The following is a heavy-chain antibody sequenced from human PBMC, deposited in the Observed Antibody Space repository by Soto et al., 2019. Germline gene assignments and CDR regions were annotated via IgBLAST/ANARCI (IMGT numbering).Heavy chain of an antibody. CDR1: GFTFDDYG. CDR2: INWNGGST. Sequence: EVQLVESGGGVVRPGGSLRLSCAASGFTFDDYGMSWVRQAPGNGLEWVSGINWNGGSTGYAGSVKGRFTISRDNAKNSLYLQMTSLRAEDTALYYCARLYSSGWYGRGRYWGQGTLVTVSS. CDR3: ARLYSSGWYGRGRY. V-gene: IGHV3-20*04. D-gene: IGHD6-19*01. J-gene: IGHJ4*02.